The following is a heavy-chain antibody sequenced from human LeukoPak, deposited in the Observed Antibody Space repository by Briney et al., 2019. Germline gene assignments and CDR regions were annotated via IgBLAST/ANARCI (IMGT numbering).Heavy chain of an antibody. J-gene: IGHJ3*02. CDR1: GFTFTTYT. V-gene: IGHV3-21*01. Sequence: GGSLRLSCAASGFTFTTYTMNWVRQAPGKGLEWVSSISSSSSYIYYADSVKGRFTISRDNAKNSLYLQMKSLRAEDTAVYYCARIYSSSSSRGAFDIWGQGTMVTVSS. CDR3: ARIYSSSSSRGAFDI. D-gene: IGHD6-6*01. CDR2: ISSSSSYI.